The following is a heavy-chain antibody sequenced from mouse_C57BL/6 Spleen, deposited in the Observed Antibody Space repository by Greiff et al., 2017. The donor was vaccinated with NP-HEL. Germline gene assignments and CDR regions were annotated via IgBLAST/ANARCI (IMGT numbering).Heavy chain of an antibody. Sequence: VKLQQSGAELVRPGASVTLSCKASGYTFTDYEMHWVKQTPVHGLEWIGAIDPETGGTSYNQKFKGKAILTADKSSSTAYMELRSLTSEDSAVYYCTINWDGAWFAYWGQGTLVTVSA. CDR3: TINWDGAWFAY. D-gene: IGHD4-1*02. J-gene: IGHJ3*01. CDR1: GYTFTDYE. V-gene: IGHV1-15*01. CDR2: IDPETGGT.